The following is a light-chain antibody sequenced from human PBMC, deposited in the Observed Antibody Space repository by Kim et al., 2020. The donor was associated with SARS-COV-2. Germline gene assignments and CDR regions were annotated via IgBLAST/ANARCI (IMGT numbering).Light chain of an antibody. CDR2: DAS. CDR1: QSIRSW. CDR3: QQYNSHSPSWT. V-gene: IGKV1-5*01. Sequence: DIQMTQSPSTLSASVGYRVTITCRASQSIRSWLAWYQQKPGKAPKVLIYDASSLESGVPSRFSGSGSGTEFTLTISSLQPDDFATYYCQQYNSHSPSWTFGQGTKVDIK. J-gene: IGKJ1*01.